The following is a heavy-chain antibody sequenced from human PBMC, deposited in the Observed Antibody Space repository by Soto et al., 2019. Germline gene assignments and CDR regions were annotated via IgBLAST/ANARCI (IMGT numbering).Heavy chain of an antibody. CDR3: GRHGYNYGGGYFDY. CDR2: IYSGGST. V-gene: IGHV3-66*04. D-gene: IGHD5-18*01. J-gene: IGHJ4*02. CDR1: GVTVSSNY. Sequence: EVQLVESGGGLVQPGGSLRLSCAASGVTVSSNYMSWVRQAPGKGLEWVSVIYSGGSTYYADSVKGRFTISRDNSKNTLYLQMTSLRAEGTAVYYCGRHGYNYGGGYFDYWGQGTLVTVSS.